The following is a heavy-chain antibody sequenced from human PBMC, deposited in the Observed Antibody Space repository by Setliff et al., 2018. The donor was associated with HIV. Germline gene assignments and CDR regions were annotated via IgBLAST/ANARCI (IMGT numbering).Heavy chain of an antibody. CDR3: ARHWSTVAFDY. CDR1: GHSISSGYH. D-gene: IGHD3-3*01. CDR2: VYYSGST. V-gene: IGHV4-38-2*01. J-gene: IGHJ4*02. Sequence: PSETLSLTCAVSGHSISSGYHWGWIRQPPGKGLEWIGSVYYSGSTHYNPSLKSRVTVSVDTSKDEISLKLNSVTAADTAIYYGARHWSTVAFDYWGRGTLVTVSS.